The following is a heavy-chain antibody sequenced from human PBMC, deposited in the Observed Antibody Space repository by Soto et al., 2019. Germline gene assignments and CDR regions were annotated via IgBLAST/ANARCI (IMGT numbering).Heavy chain of an antibody. CDR3: ARGTSWQLPFDY. J-gene: IGHJ4*02. Sequence: TLSLPCTVSSDSISSYYWSWIRQPPGKRLEWIGYISYSGSTDYNPSLKSRVTISGDTSKNQFSLKVSSVTAADTAVYYCARGTSWQLPFDYWGQGTLVTVSS. CDR2: ISYSGST. D-gene: IGHD6-13*01. CDR1: SDSISSYY. V-gene: IGHV4-59*01.